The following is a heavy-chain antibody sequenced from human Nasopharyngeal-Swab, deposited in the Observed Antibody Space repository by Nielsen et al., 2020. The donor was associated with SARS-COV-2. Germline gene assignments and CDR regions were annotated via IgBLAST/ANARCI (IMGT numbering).Heavy chain of an antibody. J-gene: IGHJ5*02. CDR2: IYYSGST. V-gene: IGHV4-59*13. D-gene: IGHD3-3*01. CDR1: GGSISSFY. Sequence: SETLSLTCTVSGGSISSFYWSWIRQPPGKGLEWIGYIYYSGSTNYNPSLKGRVTIPVDTSKNQFSLKLSSVTAADTAVYYCARSGRPYYDFWSGYPNWFDPWGQGTLVTVSS. CDR3: ARSGRPYYDFWSGYPNWFDP.